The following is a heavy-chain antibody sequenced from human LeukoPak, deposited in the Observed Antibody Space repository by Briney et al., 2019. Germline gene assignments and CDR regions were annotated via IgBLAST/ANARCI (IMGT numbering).Heavy chain of an antibody. CDR3: AREVSRNNWFDP. Sequence: PSQTLSLTCAVSGGSISSGCYSWSWIRQPPGKGLEWIGYIYHSGSTYHNPSLKSRVTISVDRSKNQFSLKLSSVTAADTAVYYCAREVSRNNWFDPWGQGTLVTVSS. V-gene: IGHV4-30-2*01. CDR2: IYHSGST. CDR1: GGSISSGCYS. J-gene: IGHJ5*02.